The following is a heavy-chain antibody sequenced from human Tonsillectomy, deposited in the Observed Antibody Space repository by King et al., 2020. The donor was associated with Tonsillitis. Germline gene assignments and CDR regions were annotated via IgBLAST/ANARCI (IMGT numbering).Heavy chain of an antibody. Sequence: QLVQSGGGVVQPGRSLRLSCAASGFTFSNYAMHWVRQAPGKGLEWVAVISYDGSNKYYADSVKGRFTISRDNSKNTLYLQMNSLRAEDTAVYYCARALGNDPANYYYYNMDVWGQGTTVTVSS. J-gene: IGHJ6*02. CDR1: GFTFSNYA. CDR2: ISYDGSNK. D-gene: IGHD1-1*01. V-gene: IGHV3-30*04. CDR3: ARALGNDPANYYYYNMDV.